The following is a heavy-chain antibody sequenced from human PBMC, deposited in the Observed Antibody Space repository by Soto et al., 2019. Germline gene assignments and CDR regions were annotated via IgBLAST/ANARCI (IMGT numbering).Heavy chain of an antibody. J-gene: IGHJ5*02. D-gene: IGHD5-18*01. CDR3: ARHGGYSYGYSWFDP. CDR2: IYPGDSDT. V-gene: IGHV5-51*01. Sequence: PGESLKISCNGSGYSFTSYWIWWVRQMPWKGLEWMGIIYPGDSDTRYSPSFQGQVTISADKSISTAYLQWSSLKASDTAMYYCARHGGYSYGYSWFDPWGQGTLVTVSS. CDR1: GYSFTSYW.